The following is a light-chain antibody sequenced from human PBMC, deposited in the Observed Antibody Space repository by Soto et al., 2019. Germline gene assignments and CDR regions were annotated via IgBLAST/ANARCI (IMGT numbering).Light chain of an antibody. V-gene: IGKV3-11*01. CDR3: QHRSIWPVS. CDR2: DVS. CDR1: QSVSTY. Sequence: EIVLTQSPATLSVSPGERATLSCRASQSVSTYLAWYQQKPGQSPRLLMFDVSNRATGIPARFSGSGSGTDFTLTISSLEPEDFGVYYCQHRSIWPVSFGQGTRLEIK. J-gene: IGKJ5*01.